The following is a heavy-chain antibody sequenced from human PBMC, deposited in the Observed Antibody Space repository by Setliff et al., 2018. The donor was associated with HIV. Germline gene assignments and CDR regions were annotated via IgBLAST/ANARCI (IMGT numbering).Heavy chain of an antibody. CDR2: IYYSGST. J-gene: IGHJ4*02. Sequence: KPSETLSLTCAVSGYSISSGYYWGWIRQPPGKGLEWIGNIYYSGSTYYNPSLKSRVTISLDTSKNQFSLKLSSVTAADTAVYYCARVQRVGSVEGYFDYWGQGTLVTVSS. V-gene: IGHV4-38-2*01. D-gene: IGHD3-10*01. CDR1: GYSISSGYY. CDR3: ARVQRVGSVEGYFDY.